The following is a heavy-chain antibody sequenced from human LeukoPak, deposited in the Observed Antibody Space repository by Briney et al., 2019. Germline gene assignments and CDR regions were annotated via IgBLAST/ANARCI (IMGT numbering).Heavy chain of an antibody. J-gene: IGHJ4*02. CDR1: GGSISSSSYY. Sequence: SETLSLTCTVSGGSISSSSYYWGWIRQPPGKGLEWIGTIYHSGSTYYNPSLLGRVTISVDTSKNQFSLKLSSVTAADTAVYYCARASSSWDIDYWGQGTLVTVSS. D-gene: IGHD6-13*01. V-gene: IGHV4-39*07. CDR2: IYHSGST. CDR3: ARASSSWDIDY.